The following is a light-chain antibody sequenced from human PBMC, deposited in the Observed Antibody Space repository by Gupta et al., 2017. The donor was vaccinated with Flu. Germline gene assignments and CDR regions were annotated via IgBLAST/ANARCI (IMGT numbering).Light chain of an antibody. Sequence: IVMTQSPVTLSVSPGERVTLSCRASRSVSRNLAWYQQKPGQAPRLLIYGALTRATGIPDRFSGSGSGTEFTLTISSLQSEDSAAYYCQQYNDWPPGPFGQGTKVEIK. CDR3: QQYNDWPPGP. J-gene: IGKJ1*01. CDR1: RSVSRN. CDR2: GAL. V-gene: IGKV3-15*01.